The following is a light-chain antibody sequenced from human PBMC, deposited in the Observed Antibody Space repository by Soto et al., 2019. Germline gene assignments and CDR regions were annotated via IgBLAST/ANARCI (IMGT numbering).Light chain of an antibody. CDR3: QQYGSSSIT. Sequence: TQSPSSLSASVGDTVTVTCRASQSVSGWLAWYQQKPGQAPRLLIYGASSRATGIPDRFSGSGSGTDFTLTISRLEPEDFAVYYCQQYGSSSITFGQGTRLEIK. J-gene: IGKJ5*01. V-gene: IGKV3-20*01. CDR1: QSVSGW. CDR2: GAS.